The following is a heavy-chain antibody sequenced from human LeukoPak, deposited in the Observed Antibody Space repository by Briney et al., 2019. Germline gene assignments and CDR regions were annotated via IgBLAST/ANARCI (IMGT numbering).Heavy chain of an antibody. Sequence: GGSLRLSCAASGFTFSDYYMSWVRQAPGKGLEWVSAISGSGGSTYYADSVKGRFTISRDNSKNTLYLQMNSLRAEDTAVYYCAKDSCSSTSCHRDWFDPWGQGTLVTVSS. V-gene: IGHV3-23*01. CDR1: GFTFSDYY. CDR2: ISGSGGST. D-gene: IGHD2-2*02. J-gene: IGHJ5*02. CDR3: AKDSCSSTSCHRDWFDP.